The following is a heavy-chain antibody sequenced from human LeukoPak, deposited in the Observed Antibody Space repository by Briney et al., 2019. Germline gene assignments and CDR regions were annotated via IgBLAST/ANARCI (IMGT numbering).Heavy chain of an antibody. CDR2: IYPRGST. V-gene: IGHV4-4*09. J-gene: IGHJ4*02. CDR1: GGFNTHYY. CDR3: ARFSPRAMGNYLDF. D-gene: IGHD7-27*01. Sequence: SETLSLTCSVSGGFNTHYYWSWIRQPPGKGLEWIGYIYPRGSTYYNPSLKSRVILSLDKSANQFSLNLSSVTAADTAVYYCARFSPRAMGNYLDFWGQGTLVTVSS.